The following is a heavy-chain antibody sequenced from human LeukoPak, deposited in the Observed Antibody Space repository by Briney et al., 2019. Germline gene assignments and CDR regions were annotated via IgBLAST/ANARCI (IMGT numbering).Heavy chain of an antibody. J-gene: IGHJ5*02. CDR3: TRAPRKAWFDP. Sequence: PSETLSLTCTVSGGSISSYYCSWIRQPPGKGQEWIGYTSYSGNTNYNPSLKSRVTMSVDTSRKQFSLRLTSVTAADTAVYYCTRAPRKAWFDPWGQGTLVTVSS. CDR1: GGSISSYY. CDR2: TSYSGNT. V-gene: IGHV4-59*01. D-gene: IGHD1-14*01.